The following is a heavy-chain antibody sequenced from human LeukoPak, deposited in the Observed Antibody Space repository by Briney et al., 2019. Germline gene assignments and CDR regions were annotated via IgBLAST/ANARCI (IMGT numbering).Heavy chain of an antibody. J-gene: IGHJ1*01. Sequence: PGGSLRLSCAASGFTFSSYGMHWVRQAPGEGLEWVAFIRFDGSHKFYADSVKGRFTISRDNAKNSLYLQMNSLRAEDTAVYYCARERDTGKYWGDLQHWGQGTLVTVSS. CDR3: ARERDTGKYWGDLQH. V-gene: IGHV3-30*02. CDR1: GFTFSSYG. CDR2: IRFDGSHK. D-gene: IGHD2-8*02.